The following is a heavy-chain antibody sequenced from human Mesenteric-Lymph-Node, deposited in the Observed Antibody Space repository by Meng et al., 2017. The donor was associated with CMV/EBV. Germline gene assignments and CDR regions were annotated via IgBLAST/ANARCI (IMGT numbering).Heavy chain of an antibody. CDR3: ARDLTTSFVLY. V-gene: IGHV3-48*04. J-gene: IGHJ4*02. D-gene: IGHD2/OR15-2a*01. Sequence: GESLKISCAASGFTFSSYGMLWVRQAPGKGLEWVSYITSSGRTVYYTDSVKGRFTISRDNAKNSLYLQMNSLRGEDTAVYYCARDLTTSFVLYWGQGTLVTVSS. CDR1: GFTFSSYG. CDR2: ITSSGRTV.